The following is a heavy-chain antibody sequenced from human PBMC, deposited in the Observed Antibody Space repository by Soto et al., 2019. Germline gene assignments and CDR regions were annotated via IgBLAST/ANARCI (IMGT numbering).Heavy chain of an antibody. Sequence: PSETLSLTCAVSGGSISSSNWWSWVRQPPGKGLEWIGEIYHSGSTNYNPSLKSRVTISVDKSKNQFSLKLSSVTAADTAVYYCASSDAYCGGECYSESDAFDIWGQGTMVTVSS. CDR3: ASSDAYCGGECYSESDAFDI. CDR1: GGSISSSNW. CDR2: IYHSGST. D-gene: IGHD2-21*01. J-gene: IGHJ3*02. V-gene: IGHV4-4*02.